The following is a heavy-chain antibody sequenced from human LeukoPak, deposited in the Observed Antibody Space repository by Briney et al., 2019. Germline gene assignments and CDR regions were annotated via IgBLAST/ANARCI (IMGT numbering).Heavy chain of an antibody. CDR2: ISAYNGNT. CDR3: ARDSKYDFWSGYSAKFDP. D-gene: IGHD3-3*01. Sequence: ASVKVSCKASGYTFTSYGISWVRQAPGQGLEWMGWISAYNGNTNYAQKLQGGVTMTTDTSTSTAYMELRSLRSDDTAVYYCARDSKYDFWSGYSAKFDPWGQGTLVTVSS. V-gene: IGHV1-18*01. J-gene: IGHJ5*02. CDR1: GYTFTSYG.